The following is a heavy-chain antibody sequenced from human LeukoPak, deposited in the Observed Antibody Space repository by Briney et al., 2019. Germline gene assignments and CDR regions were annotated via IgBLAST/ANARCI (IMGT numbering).Heavy chain of an antibody. D-gene: IGHD3-3*01. J-gene: IGHJ4*02. CDR1: GFSLSTYF. V-gene: IGHV3-11*04. CDR2: ITNSGRST. Sequence: GGSLRLSCEASGFSLSTYFLSWIRQAPGKGLEWVSYITNSGRSTKYADAVKGRFTISRDNAKQSVYLEMTDLRAEDTAVYYCAREASGYYHVFDSWGQGTLVTVPS. CDR3: AREASGYYHVFDS.